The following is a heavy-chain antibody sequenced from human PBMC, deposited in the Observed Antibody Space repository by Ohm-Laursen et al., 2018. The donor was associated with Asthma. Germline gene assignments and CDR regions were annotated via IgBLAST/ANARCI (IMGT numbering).Heavy chain of an antibody. D-gene: IGHD3-3*01. CDR1: GFTFSNYA. V-gene: IGHV3-74*01. Sequence: SLGLSCAASGFTFSNYAMCWVRQAPGKGLEWVSRINGDGGIKSYAASVKGRFTISRDDAKNTVYLQMNSLRPDDTAVYYCARDVMEWYLPAFDFWGQGTLVTVSS. J-gene: IGHJ4*02. CDR2: INGDGGIK. CDR3: ARDVMEWYLPAFDF.